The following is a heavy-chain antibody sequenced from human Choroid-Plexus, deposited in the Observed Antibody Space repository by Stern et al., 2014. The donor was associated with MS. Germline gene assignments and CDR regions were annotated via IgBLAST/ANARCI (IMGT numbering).Heavy chain of an antibody. V-gene: IGHV1-2*02. J-gene: IGHJ6*02. D-gene: IGHD3-3*01. CDR1: GYIFTGYY. Sequence: VPLVESGAEVKKPGASVKVSCKTSGYIFTGYYIHWVRQAPGQGLEWMAWFNPNTGGTKYEQKFPGRVTMSRDASISTAYVELSSLTSDDTAVYYCARDQRGITIFGVVTDYYYLGMDVWGQGTTVTVSS. CDR3: ARDQRGITIFGVVTDYYYLGMDV. CDR2: FNPNTGGT.